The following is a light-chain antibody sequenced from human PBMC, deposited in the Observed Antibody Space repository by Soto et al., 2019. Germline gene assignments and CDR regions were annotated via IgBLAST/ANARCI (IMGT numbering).Light chain of an antibody. CDR1: QSVSSSY. V-gene: IGKV3-20*01. Sequence: EIVLTQSPGTLSLSPGERATLSCRASQSVSSSYLAWYQQKPGQAPRLLIYGASSRATGIPDRFSGSGSGTDFTLTTSRLEPEDFAVYCSQRSDTSPPSTCGQATRPEIK. CDR3: QRSDTSPPST. J-gene: IGKJ5*01. CDR2: GAS.